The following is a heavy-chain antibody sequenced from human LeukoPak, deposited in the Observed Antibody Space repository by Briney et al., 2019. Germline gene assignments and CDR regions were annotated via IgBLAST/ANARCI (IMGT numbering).Heavy chain of an antibody. Sequence: GGSLRLSCEASGFNFRDYGMSWVRQAPGKGLEWVSFIYSGTIHYSDSVKGRFTISRDNSKNTLYLQMNSLRAEDTAVYYCARRAGAYSHPYDYWGQGTLVTVSS. CDR1: GFNFRDYG. D-gene: IGHD4/OR15-4a*01. J-gene: IGHJ4*02. V-gene: IGHV3-53*01. CDR3: ARRAGAYSHPYDY. CDR2: IYSGTI.